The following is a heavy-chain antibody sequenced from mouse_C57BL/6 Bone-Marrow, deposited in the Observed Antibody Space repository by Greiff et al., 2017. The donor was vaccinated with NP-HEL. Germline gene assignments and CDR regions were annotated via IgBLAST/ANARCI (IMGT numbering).Heavy chain of an antibody. D-gene: IGHD2-12*01. CDR1: GFTFSSYA. Sequence: EVHLVESGGGLVKPGGSLKLSCAASGFTFSSYAMSWVRQTPEKRLEWVATISDGGSYTYYPDNVKGRFTISRDNAKNNLYLQMSHLKSEDTAMYYCARGPPYYSPAWFAYWGQGTLVTVSA. J-gene: IGHJ3*01. CDR2: ISDGGSYT. V-gene: IGHV5-4*01. CDR3: ARGPPYYSPAWFAY.